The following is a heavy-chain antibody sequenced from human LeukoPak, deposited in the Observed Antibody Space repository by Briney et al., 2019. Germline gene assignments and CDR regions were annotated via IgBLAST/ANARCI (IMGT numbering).Heavy chain of an antibody. CDR3: ARGPRVGAAGFVSYHYIDV. V-gene: IGHV3-23*01. J-gene: IGHJ6*03. CDR2: ISGSGTNT. Sequence: GESLRLSCAASGFTFSSYAMSWVRQAPGKGLEWVSAISGSGTNTYYADSVKGRFTISRDNSKNSLYLQMNSLRPEDTAVYYCARGPRVGAAGFVSYHYIDVWGKGTTVTVSS. D-gene: IGHD1-26*01. CDR1: GFTFSSYA.